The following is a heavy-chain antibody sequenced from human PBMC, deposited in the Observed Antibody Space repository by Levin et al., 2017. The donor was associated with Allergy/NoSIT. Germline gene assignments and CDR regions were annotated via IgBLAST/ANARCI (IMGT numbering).Heavy chain of an antibody. CDR1: GFTFSSSA. D-gene: IGHD1-26*01. CDR3: AKVPTSGNYYYFDF. J-gene: IGHJ4*02. V-gene: IGHV3-23*01. Sequence: LSLTCAASGFTFSSSAMSWVRQAPGKGLEWVSAIRDSGSDTYYPDSVKGRFTISRDNSENTLFLQMNSLRADDTAVYYCAKVPTSGNYYYFDFWGQGTLVTVSS. CDR2: IRDSGSDT.